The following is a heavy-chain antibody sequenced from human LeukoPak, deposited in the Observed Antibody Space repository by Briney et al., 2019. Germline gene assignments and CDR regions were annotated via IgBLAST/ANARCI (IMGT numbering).Heavy chain of an antibody. CDR1: GFTFSSYG. V-gene: IGHV3-30*18. D-gene: IGHD2-15*01. CDR2: ISYDGSNK. Sequence: PGRSLRLSCAASGFTFSSYGMHWVRQAPGKGLEWVGVISYDGSNKNYADSVKGRFAISRDNSKNTLYLQMNSLRAEDTAVYYCAKIGLGYCRGGSCLGAFDIWGQGTMVTVSS. J-gene: IGHJ3*02. CDR3: AKIGLGYCRGGSCLGAFDI.